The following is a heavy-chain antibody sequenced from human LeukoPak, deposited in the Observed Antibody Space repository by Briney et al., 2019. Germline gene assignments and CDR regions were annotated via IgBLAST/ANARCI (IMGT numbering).Heavy chain of an antibody. D-gene: IGHD3-10*01. J-gene: IGHJ4*02. V-gene: IGHV4-34*01. Sequence: SETLSLTCAVYGVSFSGYYWSWIRQPPGKGLEWIGEINHSGSTNYNPSLKSRVTISVDTSKNQFSLKLSSVTAADTAVYYCASGITMVRGVIRWGQGTLVTVSS. CDR2: INHSGST. CDR3: ASGITMVRGVIR. CDR1: GVSFSGYY.